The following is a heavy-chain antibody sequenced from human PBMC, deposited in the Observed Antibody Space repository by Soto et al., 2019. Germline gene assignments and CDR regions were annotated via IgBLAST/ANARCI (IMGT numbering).Heavy chain of an antibody. J-gene: IGHJ4*02. Sequence: QVQLVQSGAEVEKPGASVKVSCKASGYTFISYSITWVRQAPGQGLEWMGWISGYNGNTNYAQSIQGRATMPTDTSTTTAYMELWSLRSDDTAVYYCARGPGLYSGSYYLDYWGQGTLVTVSS. V-gene: IGHV1-18*01. CDR3: ARGPGLYSGSYYLDY. CDR1: GYTFISYS. D-gene: IGHD1-26*01. CDR2: ISGYNGNT.